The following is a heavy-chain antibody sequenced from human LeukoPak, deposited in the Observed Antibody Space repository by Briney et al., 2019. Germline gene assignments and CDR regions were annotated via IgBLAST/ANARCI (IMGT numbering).Heavy chain of an antibody. J-gene: IGHJ6*03. D-gene: IGHD2-2*01. CDR3: ARDPRPIVVVPAGARYYMDV. CDR1: GFTFSRYW. CDR2: IKQDGSEK. Sequence: PGGSLRLSCVASGFTFSRYWMSWVRQAPGKGLERVANIKQDGSEKHYEDSVKGRFTISRDNAKNSLYLQMNSLRTEDTAVYYCARDPRPIVVVPAGARYYMDVWGKGTTVTVSS. V-gene: IGHV3-7*01.